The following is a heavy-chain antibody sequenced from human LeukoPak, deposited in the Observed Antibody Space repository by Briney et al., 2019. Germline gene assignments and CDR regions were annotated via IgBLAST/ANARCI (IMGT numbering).Heavy chain of an antibody. CDR3: ARGAIVGAPCFDY. CDR2: INPNSGGT. J-gene: IGHJ4*02. CDR1: GYTFTGYY. Sequence: ASVKVSCKASGYTFTGYYMHWVRQAPGQGLEWMGWINPNSGGTNYAQKFQGRVTMTRDTSISTAYMELSRLRSDDTAVYYCARGAIVGAPCFDYWGQGTLVTVSS. V-gene: IGHV1-2*02. D-gene: IGHD1-26*01.